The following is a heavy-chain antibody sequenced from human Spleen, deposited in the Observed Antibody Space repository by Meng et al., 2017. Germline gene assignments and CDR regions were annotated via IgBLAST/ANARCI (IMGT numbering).Heavy chain of an antibody. Sequence: QPQESGPGQAKPSRPLPLPATGSGCPISSGGYCWSWIRQPPGKGLEWIGYFYYRGSTYYNPSLKSLVTISVDTSKNQFSLKLSSVTAADTSVYYCARARDGGGWFDYWGQGTLVTVSS. CDR2: FYYRGST. CDR1: GCPISSGGYC. J-gene: IGHJ4*02. D-gene: IGHD5-24*01. V-gene: IGHV4-31*01. CDR3: ARARDGGGWFDY.